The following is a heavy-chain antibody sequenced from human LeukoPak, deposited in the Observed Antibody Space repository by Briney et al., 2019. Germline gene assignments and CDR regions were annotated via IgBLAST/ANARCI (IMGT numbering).Heavy chain of an antibody. J-gene: IGHJ4*02. Sequence: GGSLRLSCAASGFTFDDYAMHWVRQVPGKGLEWVSGISWNSVSIGYADSVKGRFTISRDNAKNSLYLQMNSLRAEDTALYYCAKDGVSGGGSYYLFDYWGQGTLVTVSS. V-gene: IGHV3-9*01. CDR2: ISWNSVSI. D-gene: IGHD1-26*01. CDR3: AKDGVSGGGSYYLFDY. CDR1: GFTFDDYA.